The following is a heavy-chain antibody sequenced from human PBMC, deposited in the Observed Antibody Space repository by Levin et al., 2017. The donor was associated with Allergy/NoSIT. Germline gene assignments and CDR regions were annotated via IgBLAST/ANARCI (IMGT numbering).Heavy chain of an antibody. CDR2: IIPILGIA. Sequence: ASVKVSCKASGGTFSSYTISWVRQAPGQGLEWMGRIIPILGIANYAQKFQGRVTITADKSTSTAYMELSSLRSEDTAVYYCARGLGSATVTTRWFDPWGQGTLVTVSS. CDR3: ARGLGSATVTTRWFDP. V-gene: IGHV1-69*02. D-gene: IGHD4-17*01. J-gene: IGHJ5*02. CDR1: GGTFSSYT.